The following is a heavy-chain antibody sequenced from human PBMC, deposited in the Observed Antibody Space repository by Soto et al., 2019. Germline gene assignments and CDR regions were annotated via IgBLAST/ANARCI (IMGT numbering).Heavy chain of an antibody. CDR3: ARLLGYYDSSGYRRAFDI. CDR2: IYPGDSDT. V-gene: IGHV5-51*01. Sequence: GESLKISCKGSGYSFTSYWIGWVRQMPGKGLEWMGIIYPGDSDTRYSPSFQGQVTISADKSISTAYLQWSSLKASDTAMYYCARLLGYYDSSGYRRAFDIWGQGTMVTVSS. J-gene: IGHJ3*02. D-gene: IGHD3-22*01. CDR1: GYSFTSYW.